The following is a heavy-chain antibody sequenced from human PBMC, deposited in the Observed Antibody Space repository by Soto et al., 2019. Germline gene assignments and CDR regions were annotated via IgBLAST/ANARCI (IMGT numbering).Heavy chain of an antibody. D-gene: IGHD2-21*01. CDR2: INLSGGST. J-gene: IGHJ6*02. V-gene: IGHV1-46*01. Sequence: ASVKVSCKASGYTFTNYYMHWVRQAPGQGLELMGVINLSGGSTTYAQKFQGRVTMTRDTSTSTVYMELSSLISEDTTEYYCAREASKYSGMDVWGQGTTVTVYS. CDR3: AREASKYSGMDV. CDR1: GYTFTNYY.